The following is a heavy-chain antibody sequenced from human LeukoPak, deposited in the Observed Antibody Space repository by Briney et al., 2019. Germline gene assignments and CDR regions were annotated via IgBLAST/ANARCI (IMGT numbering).Heavy chain of an antibody. CDR1: GFTFSSYG. J-gene: IGHJ4*02. CDR3: AKGRWFGELPLDYFDY. CDR2: IRYDGSNK. Sequence: GGSLKLSCAASGFTFSSYGIHWVRQAPGKGLEWVAFIRYDGSNKYYADSVKGRFTISRDNSKNTLYLQMNSLRAEDTAVYYCAKGRWFGELPLDYFDYWGQGTLVTVSS. D-gene: IGHD3-10*01. V-gene: IGHV3-30*02.